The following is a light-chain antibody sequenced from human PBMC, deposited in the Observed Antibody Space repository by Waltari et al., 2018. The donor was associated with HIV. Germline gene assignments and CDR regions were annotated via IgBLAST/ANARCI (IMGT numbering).Light chain of an antibody. CDR3: TKYTSTNVLIL. J-gene: IGLJ2*01. CDR1: MVDLTY. Sequence: QSAPTQPASVSGSPGQSITISCNNMVDLTYVSRYQQYPGKAPKLLIYEISNRPSGISSRFSGSKSGDTASLTISGLQADDEADYFCTKYTSTNVLILFGGGTKVTVL. V-gene: IGLV2-14*03. CDR2: EIS.